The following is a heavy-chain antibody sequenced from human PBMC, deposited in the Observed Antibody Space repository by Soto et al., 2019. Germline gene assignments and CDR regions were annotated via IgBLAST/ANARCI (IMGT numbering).Heavy chain of an antibody. Sequence: ASVKVSCKASEYTFTGYYMHWVRQAPGQGLEWMGWINPNSGGTNYAQKFQGRVTMTRDTSISTAYMELGRLRSDDTAVYYCARARLGYCNSTSCYRKSYWYFDLWGRGTLVTASS. J-gene: IGHJ2*01. CDR3: ARARLGYCNSTSCYRKSYWYFDL. V-gene: IGHV1-2*02. CDR1: EYTFTGYY. CDR2: INPNSGGT. D-gene: IGHD2-2*01.